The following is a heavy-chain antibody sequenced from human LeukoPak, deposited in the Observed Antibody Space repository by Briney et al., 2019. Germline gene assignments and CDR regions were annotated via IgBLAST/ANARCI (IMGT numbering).Heavy chain of an antibody. CDR1: GYTLPPRH. J-gene: IGHJ6*02. CDR3: ARDGGHFEMDL. D-gene: IGHD3-3*01. V-gene: IGHV1-46*01. CDR2: IYLTEGST. Sequence: ASVKVAFKPSGYTLPPRHIHWVRQAPGLALEWMGIIYLTEGSTTDVQKFHGRVTLTRDTSTSTVYMELSRLTSEDTAVYYCARDGGHFEMDLWGQGTTVSVSS.